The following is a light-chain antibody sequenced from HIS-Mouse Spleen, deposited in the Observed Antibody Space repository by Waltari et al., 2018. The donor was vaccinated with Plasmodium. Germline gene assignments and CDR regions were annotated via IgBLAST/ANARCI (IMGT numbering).Light chain of an antibody. CDR2: GAS. CDR3: QQYNNWSFT. Sequence: EIVMTQSPATLPVSPGERATRSCRASQSVSSNLAWYQQKPGQAPRPLIYGASTRATGIPARFSGSGSGTEFTLTISSLQSEDFAVYYCQQYNNWSFTFGPGTKVDIK. V-gene: IGKV3-15*01. J-gene: IGKJ3*01. CDR1: QSVSSN.